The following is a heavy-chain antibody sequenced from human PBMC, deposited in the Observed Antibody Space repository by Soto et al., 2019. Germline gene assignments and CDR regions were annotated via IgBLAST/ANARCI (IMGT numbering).Heavy chain of an antibody. D-gene: IGHD4-4*01. CDR3: AREVTPTDDYYYYGMDV. J-gene: IGHJ6*02. CDR2: ISYDGSNK. Sequence: QVQLVESGGGVVQPGRSLRLSCAASGFTFSSYAMHWVRQAPGKGLEWVAVISYDGSNKYYAHSVKGRLTISRDNSKNTLYLQMNSRSAEDTAVYYCAREVTPTDDYYYYGMDVWGQGTTVTVSS. V-gene: IGHV3-30-3*01. CDR1: GFTFSSYA.